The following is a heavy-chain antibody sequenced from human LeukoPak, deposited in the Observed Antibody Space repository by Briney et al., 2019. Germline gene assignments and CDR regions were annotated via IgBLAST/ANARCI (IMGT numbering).Heavy chain of an antibody. V-gene: IGHV4-34*01. D-gene: IGHD1-26*01. J-gene: IGHJ5*02. Sequence: SETLSLTCAVYGGSFSGYYWSWIRQPPGKGLEWIGEINHSGSTNYNPSLKSRVTISVDTSKNQFSLKLSSVTAADTAVYYCARGLLTELLRPSGFDPWGQGTLVTVSS. CDR1: GGSFSGYY. CDR3: ARGLLTELLRPSGFDP. CDR2: INHSGST.